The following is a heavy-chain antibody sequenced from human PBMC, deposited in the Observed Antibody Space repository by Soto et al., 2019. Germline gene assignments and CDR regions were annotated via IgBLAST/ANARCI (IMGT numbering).Heavy chain of an antibody. CDR1: GFTFSNVW. CDR2: IKSKTDGGTT. Sequence: PGGSLRLSCAASGFTFSNVWMSWVRQAPGKGLEWVGRIKSKTDGGTTDYAAPVKDRFTISRDDSKNTMYLQMSSLKTEDTAVYYCGTWGYCSGGNCHDAFHIWGQGTMVTVSS. CDR3: GTWGYCSGGNCHDAFHI. D-gene: IGHD2-15*01. V-gene: IGHV3-15*01. J-gene: IGHJ3*02.